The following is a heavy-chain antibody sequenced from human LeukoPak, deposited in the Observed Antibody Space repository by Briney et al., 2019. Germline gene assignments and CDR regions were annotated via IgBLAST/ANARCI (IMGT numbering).Heavy chain of an antibody. Sequence: GGSLRLSCAASGFTFSSYWMHWVRQAPGKGLVWVSCINSDGSSTSYADSVKGRFTISRDNAKNTLYLQMNSLRAEDTAVYYCARDVAYYYDSSGSRGIDYWGQGTLVTVSS. CDR1: GFTFSSYW. CDR2: INSDGSST. CDR3: ARDVAYYYDSSGSRGIDY. J-gene: IGHJ4*02. V-gene: IGHV3-74*01. D-gene: IGHD3-22*01.